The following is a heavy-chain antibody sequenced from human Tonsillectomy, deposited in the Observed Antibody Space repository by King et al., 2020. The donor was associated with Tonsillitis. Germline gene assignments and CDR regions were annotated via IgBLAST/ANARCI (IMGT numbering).Heavy chain of an antibody. D-gene: IGHD1-26*01. Sequence: VQLVESGGGLVQPGGSLRLSCAASGFTFRTYSMNWIRQAPGKGLEWVSYTSSSSSPIYYSDSVKGRFTISRDNAKNSLFLQMNSLKDEDTAVYYCARDPGRYGGFLDPFDLWGQGTMVIVSS. CDR3: ARDPGRYGGFLDPFDL. CDR2: TSSSSSPI. J-gene: IGHJ3*01. CDR1: GFTFRTYS. V-gene: IGHV3-48*02.